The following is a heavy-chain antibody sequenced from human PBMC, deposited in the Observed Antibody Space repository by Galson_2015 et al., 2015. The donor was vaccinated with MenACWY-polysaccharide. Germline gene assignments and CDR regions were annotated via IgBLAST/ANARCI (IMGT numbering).Heavy chain of an antibody. D-gene: IGHD1-7*01. CDR2: MWNDGSNE. J-gene: IGHJ6*02. CDR3: ARRHDSENFPLYYGRAL. Sequence: SLRLSCATSGFTFSSYGIHWVRQAPGKGLEWVALMWNDGSNEYYADSVKGRFTISRDNSKNTVFLELNSLRAEDTAVYYCARRHDSENFPLYYGRALWCQGTTVTVSS. V-gene: IGHV3-33*01. CDR1: GFTFSSYG.